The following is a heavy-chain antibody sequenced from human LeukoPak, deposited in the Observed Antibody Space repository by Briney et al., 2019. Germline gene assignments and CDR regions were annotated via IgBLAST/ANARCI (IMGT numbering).Heavy chain of an antibody. J-gene: IGHJ4*02. CDR2: IRYDGSNK. V-gene: IGHV3-30*02. CDR3: ARDHETYYYDSSGYYEGYFDY. D-gene: IGHD3-22*01. CDR1: GFTFSSYG. Sequence: GGSLRLSCAASGFTFSSYGMHWVRQAPGKGLEWVAFIRYDGSNKYYADSVKGRFTISRDNSKNTLYLQMNSLRAEGTAVYYCARDHETYYYDSSGYYEGYFDYWGQGTLVTVSS.